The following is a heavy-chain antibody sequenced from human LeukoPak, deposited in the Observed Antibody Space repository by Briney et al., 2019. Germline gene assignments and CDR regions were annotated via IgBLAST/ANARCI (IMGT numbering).Heavy chain of an antibody. CDR1: GYIFTGYY. CDR3: ARSYDSSGYFDY. Sequence: GASVKVSCKASGYIFTGYYMHWVRQAPGQGLEWMGWINPNSGGTNYAQKFQGRVTMTRDTSISTAYMELSRLRSDDTAVYYCARSYDSSGYFDYWGQGTLVTVSS. V-gene: IGHV1-2*02. D-gene: IGHD3-22*01. CDR2: INPNSGGT. J-gene: IGHJ4*02.